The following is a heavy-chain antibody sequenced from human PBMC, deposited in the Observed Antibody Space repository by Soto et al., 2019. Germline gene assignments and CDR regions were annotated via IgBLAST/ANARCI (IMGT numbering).Heavy chain of an antibody. CDR2: ISGSGRST. Sequence: GGSLRLSCAASGFNFSSYAMSWVRQAPGKGLEWVSAISGSGRSTYHADSVKGRFTISRDISKNTLYLHMVNLRAEDTAVYYCAKDTSSGWSAYNWFDPWGQGTLVTVSS. V-gene: IGHV3-23*01. J-gene: IGHJ5*02. CDR3: AKDTSSGWSAYNWFDP. D-gene: IGHD6-19*01. CDR1: GFNFSSYA.